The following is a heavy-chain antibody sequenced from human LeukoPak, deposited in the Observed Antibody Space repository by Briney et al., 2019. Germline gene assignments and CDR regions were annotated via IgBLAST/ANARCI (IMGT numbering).Heavy chain of an antibody. D-gene: IGHD6-13*01. J-gene: IGHJ4*02. V-gene: IGHV4-38-2*01. Sequence: SETLSLTCAVSGYSISSGYYWGWIRQPPGKGLEWIGSIYHSGSTYYNPSLKSGATILVETSKNQFSLKLSSVTAADTAVYYCARASVIHAAVDYWGQGTLVTVSS. CDR2: IYHSGST. CDR1: GYSISSGYY. CDR3: ARASVIHAAVDY.